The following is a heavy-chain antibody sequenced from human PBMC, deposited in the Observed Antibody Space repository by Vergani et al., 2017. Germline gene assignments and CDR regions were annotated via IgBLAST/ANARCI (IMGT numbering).Heavy chain of an antibody. Sequence: EVQLVESGGGLVKPGGSLRLSCAASGFTFSSYSMNWVRQAPGKGLEWVSSISSSSSYIYYADSVKGRFTISRDNAKNSLYLQMNSLRAEDTAVYYCAKGYYDFWSGYYPLTYYYYYGMDVWGQGP. V-gene: IGHV3-21*01. D-gene: IGHD3-3*01. CDR3: AKGYYDFWSGYYPLTYYYYYGMDV. CDR1: GFTFSSYS. J-gene: IGHJ6*02. CDR2: ISSSSSYI.